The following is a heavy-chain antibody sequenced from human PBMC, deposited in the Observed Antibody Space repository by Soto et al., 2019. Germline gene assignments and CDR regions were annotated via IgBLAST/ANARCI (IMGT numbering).Heavy chain of an antibody. CDR2: ISYDGSNK. CDR1: GFTFSSYA. Sequence: PGGSLRLSCAASGFTFSSYAMHWVRQAPGKGLEWVAVISYDGSNKYYADSVKGRFTISRDNSKNTLYLQMNSLRAEDTAVYYCARVGVGPTLRFLACLYQPGMDVWGQGTTVTVSS. V-gene: IGHV3-30-3*01. CDR3: ARVGVGPTLRFLACLYQPGMDV. J-gene: IGHJ6*02. D-gene: IGHD3-3*01.